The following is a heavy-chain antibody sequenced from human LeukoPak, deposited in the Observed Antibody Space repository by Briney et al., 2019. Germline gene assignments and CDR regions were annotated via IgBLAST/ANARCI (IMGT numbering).Heavy chain of an antibody. V-gene: IGHV3-74*01. J-gene: IGHJ6*02. CDR1: GFTSISYW. D-gene: IGHD2-2*01. Sequence: GGSLRPSWAASGFTSISYWMHGVGQPPGRGLVWVSRINSDGSSTSYADSVKGRFTISRDNAKNTLYLQMNSLRAEDTAVYYCAKDLVPAAYYYYGMDVWGQGTTVTVSS. CDR3: AKDLVPAAYYYYGMDV. CDR2: INSDGSST.